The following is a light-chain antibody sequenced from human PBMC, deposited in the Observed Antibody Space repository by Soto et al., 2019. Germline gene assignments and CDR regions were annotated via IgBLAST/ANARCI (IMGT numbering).Light chain of an antibody. CDR2: RAS. V-gene: IGKV1-5*03. CDR1: QSVNNW. Sequence: DIQMTQSPSTLSASVGDRVTITCRASQSVNNWLAWYQQKPGKAPKLLIYRASTLESGVPSRFRGSGSGTEFTLTISSLQPDDFATYYCQQYNSYWGTFGQGTKVEIK. CDR3: QQYNSYWGT. J-gene: IGKJ1*01.